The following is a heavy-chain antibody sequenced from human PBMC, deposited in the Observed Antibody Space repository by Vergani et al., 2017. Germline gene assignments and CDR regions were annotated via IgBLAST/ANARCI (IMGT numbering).Heavy chain of an antibody. D-gene: IGHD3-3*01. J-gene: IGHJ6*03. CDR2: INHSGST. CDR3: ARWTDFWSGYTWYYYYYMDV. V-gene: IGHV4-34*01. CDR1: SLSFSSYY. Sequence: QVQLQQWGAGLLQPSQPLSLPSPVSSLSFSSYYCTLIRQPPRTGLAWVGQINHSGSTNYNPSLKSRVTISVDTSKNQFSLKLSSVTAADTAVYYCARWTDFWSGYTWYYYYYMDVWGKGTTVTVSS.